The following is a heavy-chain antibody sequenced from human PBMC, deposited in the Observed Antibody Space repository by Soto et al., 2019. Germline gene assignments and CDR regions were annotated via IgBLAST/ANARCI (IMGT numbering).Heavy chain of an antibody. CDR1: GFTFSSYA. D-gene: IGHD1-26*01. CDR2: ISYDGSNK. Sequence: GGSLRLSCATSGFTFSSYAMHWVRQAPGKGLEWVAVISYDGSNKYYADSVKGRFTISRDNSKSTLYLQMNSLRAEDTAVYYCARDHSGSPPGHFEYWGQGTRVTVSS. CDR3: ARDHSGSPPGHFEY. V-gene: IGHV3-30-3*01. J-gene: IGHJ4*02.